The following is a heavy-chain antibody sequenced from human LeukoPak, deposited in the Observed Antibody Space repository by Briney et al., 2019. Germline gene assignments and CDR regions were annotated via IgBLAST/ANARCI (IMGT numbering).Heavy chain of an antibody. CDR2: FDPEDGET. CDR1: GYTLTELS. V-gene: IGHV1-24*01. Sequence: GASVKVSCKVSGYTLTELSMHWVRQAPGKGLEWMGGFDPEDGETIYAQKFQGRVTMTEDTSTDTAYMELSSLRSEDTAVYYCATLKTSGDYSKDTLYYYYYYMDVWGKGTTVTVSS. J-gene: IGHJ6*03. CDR3: ATLKTSGDYSKDTLYYYYYYMDV. D-gene: IGHD4-17*01.